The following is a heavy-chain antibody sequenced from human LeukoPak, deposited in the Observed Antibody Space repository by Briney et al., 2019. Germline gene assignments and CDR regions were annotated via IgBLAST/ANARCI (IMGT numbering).Heavy chain of an antibody. CDR2: IGTAGEI. D-gene: IGHD3-10*02. Sequence: GGSLRLSCAASGFTFRSYDMHWVRQATGKGLEWVSGIGTAGEIYYPGSVKGRFTISRENAKNSLYLQMNSLRAGDTAVYYCARDFLSPMSFYMDVWGKGTTVTVSS. CDR3: ARDFLSPMSFYMDV. J-gene: IGHJ6*03. CDR1: GFTFRSYD. V-gene: IGHV3-13*01.